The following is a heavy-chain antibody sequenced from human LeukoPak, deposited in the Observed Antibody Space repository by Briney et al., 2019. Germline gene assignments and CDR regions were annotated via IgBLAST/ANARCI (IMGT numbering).Heavy chain of an antibody. V-gene: IGHV6-1*01. J-gene: IGHJ4*02. Sequence: SQSLSLTCAISGDSVSINSAAWNWIRQSPSRGLEWLGRTYQRSKWYNDYAVSVKSRITINPDISKNQFSLQLNSVTPEDTAVYYCARSPSPYSSGWYFDYWGQGTLVTVSS. D-gene: IGHD6-19*01. CDR3: ARSPSPYSSGWYFDY. CDR2: TYQRSKWYN. CDR1: GDSVSINSAA.